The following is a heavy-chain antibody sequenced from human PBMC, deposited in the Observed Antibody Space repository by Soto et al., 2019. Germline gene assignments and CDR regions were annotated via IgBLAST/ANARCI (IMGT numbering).Heavy chain of an antibody. Sequence: ASVKVSCKASGYTFTNYGLSWLRQAPGQGLEWMGWISAYNGNTDYPQKFQGRVTMTTDTSTSTAYMELRSLRSDDTAVYYCARDRLTVTTGLVFDYWGQGTLVTVSS. V-gene: IGHV1-18*01. J-gene: IGHJ4*02. CDR2: ISAYNGNT. CDR1: GYTFTNYG. D-gene: IGHD4-17*01. CDR3: ARDRLTVTTGLVFDY.